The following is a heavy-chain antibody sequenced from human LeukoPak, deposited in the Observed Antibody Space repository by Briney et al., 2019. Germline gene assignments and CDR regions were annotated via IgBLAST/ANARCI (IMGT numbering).Heavy chain of an antibody. Sequence: SETLSLTCTVSGGSISSSSHYWGWIRQPPGKGLEWIGSIYYSGSTDYNSPLKSRVTISVDTSKIQISLKLNSVTAADTAVYYCARLRDYYYNYMDVWGKGTTVTISS. V-gene: IGHV4-39*01. CDR2: IYYSGST. CDR3: ARLRDYYYNYMDV. CDR1: GGSISSSSHY. J-gene: IGHJ6*03.